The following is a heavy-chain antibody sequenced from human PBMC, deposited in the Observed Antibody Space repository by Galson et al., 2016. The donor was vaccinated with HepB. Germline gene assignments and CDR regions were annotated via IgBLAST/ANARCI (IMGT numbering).Heavy chain of an antibody. D-gene: IGHD6-6*01. V-gene: IGHV1-18*04. CDR3: ARGHLVALKYSSSSGFDP. Sequence: SVKVSCKASGYTFTNYGIIWVRQAPGQGPEWMGWISTYNGNTNYAQKFQGRVTMTTDTSTTTAYMEVRSLRSDDTAVYYCARGHLVALKYSSSSGFDPWGQGTLVTVSS. CDR1: GYTFTNYG. CDR2: ISTYNGNT. J-gene: IGHJ5*02.